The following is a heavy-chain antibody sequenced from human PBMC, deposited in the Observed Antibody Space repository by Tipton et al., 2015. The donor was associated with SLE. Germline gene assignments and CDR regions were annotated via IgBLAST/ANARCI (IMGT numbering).Heavy chain of an antibody. J-gene: IGHJ6*03. Sequence: VQLVQSGAEVKKPGASVKVSCKASGYTFTDYTVHWVRRDPGQGLEWMGWISVGYGNTKYSQKFQGRVTITRDTSASTAYMELSSLSSEDTAVYYCARGRGVYYYYYYMDVWGKGTTVTVSS. D-gene: IGHD3-10*01. V-gene: IGHV1-3*01. CDR3: ARGRGVYYYYYYMDV. CDR1: GYTFTDYT. CDR2: ISVGYGNT.